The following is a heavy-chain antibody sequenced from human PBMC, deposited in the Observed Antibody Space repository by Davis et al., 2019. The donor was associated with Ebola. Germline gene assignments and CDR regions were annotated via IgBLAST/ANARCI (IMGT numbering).Heavy chain of an antibody. D-gene: IGHD3-22*01. J-gene: IGHJ4*02. Sequence: ASVKVSCKASGGTFSSYAMHWVRQAPGQRLEWMGWINAGNGNTKYSQRFQGRVTITRDTSASTAYMELSSLRSEDTAVYYCARTPDFYDSSGYYNYFDYWGQGTLVTVSS. V-gene: IGHV1-3*01. CDR1: GGTFSSYA. CDR3: ARTPDFYDSSGYYNYFDY. CDR2: INAGNGNT.